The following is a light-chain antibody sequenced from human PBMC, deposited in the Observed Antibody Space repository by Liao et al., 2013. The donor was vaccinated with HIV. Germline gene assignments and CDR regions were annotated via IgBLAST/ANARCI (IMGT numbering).Light chain of an antibody. V-gene: IGLV3-1*01. CDR1: KLGDKY. Sequence: SYELTQPPSVSVSPGQTASITCSGDKLGDKYGCWYQQKPGQSPVLVIYQDSKRPSGIPERFSGSNSGNTATLTISGTQAMDEADYYCQAWDDNTAVFGGGTKLTVL. J-gene: IGLJ3*02. CDR2: QDS. CDR3: QAWDDNTAV.